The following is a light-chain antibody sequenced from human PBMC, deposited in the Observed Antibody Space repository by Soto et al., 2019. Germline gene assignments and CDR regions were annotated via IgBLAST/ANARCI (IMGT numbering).Light chain of an antibody. CDR1: SSDVGDYNY. J-gene: IGLJ1*01. V-gene: IGLV2-8*01. CDR3: SSYAGSNTFV. CDR2: EVI. Sequence: QSALTQPPSASGSPVQSVTISCTGTSSDVGDYNYVSWYQQHPGKAPKLMIYEVIKRPSGVPDRFSASKSGNTASLTVSGLQAEDEADYYCSSYAGSNTFVFGTGTKVTVL.